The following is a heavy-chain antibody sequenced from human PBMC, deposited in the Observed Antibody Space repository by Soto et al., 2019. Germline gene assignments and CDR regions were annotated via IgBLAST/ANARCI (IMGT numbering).Heavy chain of an antibody. CDR3: AREGAGDICGGDCYNAEYFQH. J-gene: IGHJ1*01. D-gene: IGHD2-21*02. CDR1: GYTFTSYA. V-gene: IGHV1-3*01. CDR2: INAGNGNT. Sequence: QVQLVQSGAEVKKPGASVKVSCKASGYTFTSYAMHWVRQAPGQRLEWMGWINAGNGNTKYSQKFQGRVTITRDTSASTADMELSSLRSEDTAVYYCAREGAGDICGGDCYNAEYFQHWGQGTLVTVSS.